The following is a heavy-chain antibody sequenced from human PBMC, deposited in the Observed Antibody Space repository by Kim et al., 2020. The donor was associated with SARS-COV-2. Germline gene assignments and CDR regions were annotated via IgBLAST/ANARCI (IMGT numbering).Heavy chain of an antibody. CDR2: ISHDGSNE. Sequence: GGSLRLSCAASGFTFSSYGMHWVRQAPGKGLEWAALISHDGSNENYADSVRGRFTISRDNSKNTLYLQMDSLRPEDTAVYYCAKGLINHVAANWYFDLWGRGNLLTVSS. V-gene: IGHV3-30*18. CDR3: AKGLINHVAANWYFDL. CDR1: GFTFSSYG. D-gene: IGHD3-10*01. J-gene: IGHJ2*01.